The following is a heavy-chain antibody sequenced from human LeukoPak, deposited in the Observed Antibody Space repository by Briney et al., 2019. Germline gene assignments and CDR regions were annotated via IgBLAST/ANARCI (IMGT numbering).Heavy chain of an antibody. Sequence: SETLSLTCTVSGGSISSYYWSWIRQPPGKGLEWIGYIYYSGSTNYNPPLKSRVTISVDTSKNQFSLKLSSVTAADTAVYYCARLDGGRYYYYGMDVWGQGTTVTVSS. CDR3: ARLDGGRYYYYGMDV. D-gene: IGHD4-23*01. CDR1: GGSISSYY. J-gene: IGHJ6*02. CDR2: IYYSGST. V-gene: IGHV4-59*08.